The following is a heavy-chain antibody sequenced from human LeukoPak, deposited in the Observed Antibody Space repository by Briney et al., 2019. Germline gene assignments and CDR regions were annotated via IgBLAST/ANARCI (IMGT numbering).Heavy chain of an antibody. J-gene: IGHJ5*02. V-gene: IGHV4-59*08. CDR3: ARRTLCCGERFDP. Sequence: SETLSLTCTVSGGSISNFHWSWIRQPPGKGLEWIGYIYYSGNTNYNPSLKSRVIISVDTSKNQFSLKLSSVTAADTAVYYCARRTLCCGERFDPWGQGTLVTVSS. CDR1: GGSISNFH. D-gene: IGHD3-16*01. CDR2: IYYSGNT.